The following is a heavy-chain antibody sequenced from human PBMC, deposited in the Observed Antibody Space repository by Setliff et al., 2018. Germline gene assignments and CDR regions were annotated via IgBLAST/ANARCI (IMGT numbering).Heavy chain of an antibody. CDR3: AHNADFIGTFNT. CDR2: IKSYGSGGTI. Sequence: PGGSLRLSCAVSGLRFSDAWVSWVRQAPGKGLEWAGRIKSYGSGGTIDYAAPVEGRFTISRDDSKNTVYLQMSSLKIEDTAVYYCAHNADFIGTFNTWGQGTMVTVSS. CDR1: GLRFSDAW. D-gene: IGHD2-8*01. J-gene: IGHJ3*01. V-gene: IGHV3-15*01.